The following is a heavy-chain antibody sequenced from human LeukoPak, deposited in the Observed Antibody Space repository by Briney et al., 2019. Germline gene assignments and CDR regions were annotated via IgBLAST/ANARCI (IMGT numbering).Heavy chain of an antibody. J-gene: IGHJ4*02. CDR2: ISSSGSTI. D-gene: IGHD4-17*01. CDR3: ARARRDYGRSFDY. V-gene: IGHV3-48*03. CDR1: GFTFSSYE. Sequence: HPGGSLRLSCAASGFTFSSYEMNWVRQAPGKGLEGVSYISSSGSTIYYADSVKGRFTISRDNAKNSLYLQMNSLRAEDTAMYYCARARRDYGRSFDYWGQGTLVTVSS.